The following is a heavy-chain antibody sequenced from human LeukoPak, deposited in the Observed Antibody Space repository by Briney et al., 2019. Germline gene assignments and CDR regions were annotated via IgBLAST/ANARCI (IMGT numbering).Heavy chain of an antibody. J-gene: IGHJ4*02. CDR3: ARNGMATLSYFDY. CDR1: GGPISSGGYY. Sequence: SETLSLTCSVSGGPISSGGYYWSWIRQHPGKGLEWIGYIYYSGSTYYNPSLKSRVTISVDTSKNQFSLKLSSVTAADTAVYYCARNGMATLSYFDYWGQGTLVTVSS. CDR2: IYYSGST. D-gene: IGHD5-24*01. V-gene: IGHV4-31*03.